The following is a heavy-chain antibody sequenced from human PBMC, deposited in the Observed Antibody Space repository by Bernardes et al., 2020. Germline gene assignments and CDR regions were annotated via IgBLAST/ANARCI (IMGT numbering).Heavy chain of an antibody. CDR3: ARGFGELLESYATDSVPFDY. D-gene: IGHD3-10*01. Sequence: SETLSLTCTVSGGSISSGGYYWSWIRQHPGKGLEWIGYIYYSGSTYYNPSLKSRVTISVDTSKNQFSLKLSSVTAADTAVYYCARGFGELLESYATDSVPFDYWGQGTLVTVSS. V-gene: IGHV4-31*03. CDR1: GGSISSGGYY. J-gene: IGHJ4*02. CDR2: IYYSGST.